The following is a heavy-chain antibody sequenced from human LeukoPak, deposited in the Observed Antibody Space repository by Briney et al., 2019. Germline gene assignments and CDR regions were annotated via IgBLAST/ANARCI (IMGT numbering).Heavy chain of an antibody. CDR2: ISGSGGST. V-gene: IGHV3-23*01. CDR3: AKSMGDYYDSSGYYQSDY. D-gene: IGHD3-22*01. CDR1: GFTFSSYA. Sequence: GGSLRLSCAASGFTFSSYAMSWVRQAPGKGLEWVSAISGSGGSTYYADSVKGRFTISRDNSKNTLYLQMNSLRAEDTAVYYCAKSMGDYYDSSGYYQSDYWGQGTLVTVSS. J-gene: IGHJ4*02.